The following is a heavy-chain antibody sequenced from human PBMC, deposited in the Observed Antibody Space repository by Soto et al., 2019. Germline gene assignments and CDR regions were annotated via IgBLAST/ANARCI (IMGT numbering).Heavy chain of an antibody. CDR1: GFTFSSYA. J-gene: IGHJ3*02. Sequence: GGSLRLSCAASGFTFSSYAMHWVRQAPGKGLEWVAVISYDGSNKYYADSVKGRFTISRDNSKNTLYLQMNSLRAEDTAVYYCARALLYCSSTSCYVGGAFDIWGQGTMVTVSS. CDR3: ARALLYCSSTSCYVGGAFDI. CDR2: ISYDGSNK. D-gene: IGHD2-2*01. V-gene: IGHV3-30-3*01.